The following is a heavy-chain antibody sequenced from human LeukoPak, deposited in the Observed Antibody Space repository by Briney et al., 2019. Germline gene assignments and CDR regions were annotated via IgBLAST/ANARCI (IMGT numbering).Heavy chain of an antibody. Sequence: PSENLSLTCSVSGYSFTSGHYWGWIRQPPGKGLEWIANFYHTGSAHYNPSLKSRVTISLDTSKNQFSLKLSSVTAADTAVYYCARYCTSTTCILRGFDYWGQGTLVTVSS. CDR3: ARYCTSTTCILRGFDY. CDR2: FYHTGSA. D-gene: IGHD2-2*01. J-gene: IGHJ4*02. CDR1: GYSFTSGHY. V-gene: IGHV4-38-2*01.